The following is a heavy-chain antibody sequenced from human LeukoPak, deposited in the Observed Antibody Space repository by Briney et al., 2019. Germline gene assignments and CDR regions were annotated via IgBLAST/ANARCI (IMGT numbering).Heavy chain of an antibody. CDR2: MNPNSGNT. J-gene: IGHJ4*02. CDR1: GYTFTSYD. V-gene: IGHV1-8*01. D-gene: IGHD3-10*01. Sequence: GASVKVSCKASGYTFTSYDINWVRQATGQGLEWMGWMNPNSGNTGYAQKFQGRVTMTRNTSISTAYMELSSLRSEDTAVYYCTRDSILWFGERGGGGQGTLVTVSS. CDR3: TRDSILWFGERGG.